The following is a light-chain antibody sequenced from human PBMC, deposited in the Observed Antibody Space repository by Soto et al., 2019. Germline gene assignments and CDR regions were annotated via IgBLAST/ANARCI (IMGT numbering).Light chain of an antibody. CDR3: QQYKSYPGT. J-gene: IGKJ1*01. CDR2: DAS. Sequence: SLSPSTLSASVGDRVTITCRASQSISSWLAWYQQKPGQAPKLLIYDASSLESGVPSRFSGSGSGTEFTLTISSLEPDDFATYCCQQYKSYPGTFGQGTKVDIK. V-gene: IGKV1-5*01. CDR1: QSISSW.